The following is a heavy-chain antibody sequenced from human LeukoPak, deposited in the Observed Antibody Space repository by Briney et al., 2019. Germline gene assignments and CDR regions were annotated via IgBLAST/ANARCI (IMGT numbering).Heavy chain of an antibody. CDR3: ARGVVAATYAFDI. CDR1: GYTFTGYY. Sequence: ASVKVSCKASGYTFTGYYMHWVRQAPGQELEWMGWINPNSGGTNYAQKFQGRVTMTRDTSISTAYTELSRLRSDDTAVYYCARGVVAATYAFDIWGQGTMVTVSS. J-gene: IGHJ3*02. CDR2: INPNSGGT. D-gene: IGHD2-15*01. V-gene: IGHV1-2*02.